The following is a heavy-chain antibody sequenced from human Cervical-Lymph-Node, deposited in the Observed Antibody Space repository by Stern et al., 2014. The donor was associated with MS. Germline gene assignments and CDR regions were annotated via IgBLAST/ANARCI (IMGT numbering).Heavy chain of an antibody. CDR2: IYWDDEK. Sequence: QVNLRESGPTLVKATQPLTLTCTFSGFALRNSGVSVAWIRQPPGKALEWRAVIYWDDEKRYRPSLKNRLNITKDASESQVVLTMANMDPVDTATYYCTHSLHGDYYDAFDTWGQGTMVTSSS. J-gene: IGHJ3*02. CDR1: GFALRNSGVS. V-gene: IGHV2-5*02. CDR3: THSLHGDYYDAFDT. D-gene: IGHD4-17*01.